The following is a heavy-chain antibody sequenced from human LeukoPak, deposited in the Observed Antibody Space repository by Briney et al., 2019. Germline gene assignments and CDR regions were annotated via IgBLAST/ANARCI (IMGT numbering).Heavy chain of an antibody. CDR2: IYYSGST. V-gene: IGHV4-59*11. CDR3: AREDRSCSSTSCYLSAFDI. J-gene: IGHJ3*02. Sequence: PSETLSLTCTVSGGSISSHYWSWIRQPPGKGLEWIGYIYYSGSTNYNPSLKSRVTISVDTSKNQFSLKLSSVTAADTAVYYCAREDRSCSSTSCYLSAFDIWGQGTMVTVSS. CDR1: GGSISSHY. D-gene: IGHD2-2*01.